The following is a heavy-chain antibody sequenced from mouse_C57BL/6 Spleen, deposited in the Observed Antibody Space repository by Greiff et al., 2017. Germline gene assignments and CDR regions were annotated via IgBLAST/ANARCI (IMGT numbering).Heavy chain of an antibody. J-gene: IGHJ2*01. D-gene: IGHD2-2*01. CDR1: GYSFTGYY. Sequence: VQLQQSGPELVKPGASVKISCKASGYSFTGYYMHWVKQSSEKSLEWIGEINPSTGGTSYNQKFKGKATLTVDKSSSTAYMQLNSLTSEDSAVYYCARSTMVTTESFDYWGQGTTLTVSS. CDR3: ARSTMVTTESFDY. V-gene: IGHV1-43*01. CDR2: INPSTGGT.